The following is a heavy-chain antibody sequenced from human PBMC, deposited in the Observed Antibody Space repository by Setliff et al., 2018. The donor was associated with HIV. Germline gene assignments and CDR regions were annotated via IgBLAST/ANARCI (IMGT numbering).Heavy chain of an antibody. CDR3: ASIELAAMVPVDY. Sequence: PGGSLRLSCAASGFTFSSYSMNWVRQAPGKGLEWVAVMSFEGSNIYYGDSVKGRFTISRDNAKNSLFLQMNSLRAEDTAVYYCASIELAAMVPVDYWGQGTLVTVSS. V-gene: IGHV3-30*03. J-gene: IGHJ4*02. CDR2: MSFEGSNI. CDR1: GFTFSSYS. D-gene: IGHD5-18*01.